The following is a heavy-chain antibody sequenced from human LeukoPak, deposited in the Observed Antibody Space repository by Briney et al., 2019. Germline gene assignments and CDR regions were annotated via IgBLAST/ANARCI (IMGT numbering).Heavy chain of an antibody. CDR3: ARGYYDYWSGYRYYFDY. D-gene: IGHD3-3*01. CDR1: GFTFSSYA. Sequence: GGSLRLSCAASGFTFSSYAMHWVRQAPGKGLEWVADISYDGSNKYYADSVKGRFTISRDNSKNTLSLQMNSLRAEDTAVYYCARGYYDYWSGYRYYFDYWGQGTLVTVSS. V-gene: IGHV3-30-3*01. J-gene: IGHJ4*02. CDR2: ISYDGSNK.